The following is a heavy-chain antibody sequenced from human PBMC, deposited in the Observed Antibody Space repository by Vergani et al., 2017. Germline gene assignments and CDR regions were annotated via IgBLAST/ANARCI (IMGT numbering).Heavy chain of an antibody. CDR3: AREGRITIFVVVIKSWFDP. Sequence: VQLVESGGGVVQPGRSLRLSCAASGFTFSSYAMHWVRQAPGKGLEWVAVISYDGSNKYYADSVKGRFTIARDNSKNTLYLQMNSLRAVDTAVYYRAREGRITIFVVVIKSWFDPWRQGTLVTVSS. CDR2: ISYDGSNK. D-gene: IGHD3-3*01. V-gene: IGHV3-30*01. CDR1: GFTFSSYA. J-gene: IGHJ5*02.